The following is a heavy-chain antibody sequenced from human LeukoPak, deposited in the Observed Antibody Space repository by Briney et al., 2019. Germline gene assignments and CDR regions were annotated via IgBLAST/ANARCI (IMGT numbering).Heavy chain of an antibody. CDR2: INVGGDT. CDR1: GFSVSTKY. Sequence: GGSLRLSCAASGFSVSTKYMSWGRQAPGKGLEWVSIINVGGDTYYADSVRGRFTISRDTSKNTVYLQMDNLRAEDTAVYYCAAGARAAMAPFQHWGQGTLVTVSS. CDR3: AAGARAAMAPFQH. J-gene: IGHJ1*01. D-gene: IGHD5-18*01. V-gene: IGHV3-53*01.